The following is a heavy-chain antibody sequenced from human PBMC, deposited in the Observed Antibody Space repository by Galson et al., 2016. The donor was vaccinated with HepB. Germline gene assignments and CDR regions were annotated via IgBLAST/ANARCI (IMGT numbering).Heavy chain of an antibody. V-gene: IGHV4-31*03. Sequence: TLSLTCTVSGASIDSGGSYWYWIRQHPGEGLDWIGYIYYSGSTYYNPSLRGRGSISMGPSENRFSLRLSSVTAADTAVYYCARQLAVGRWCLDSWSHGTLVTVSS. D-gene: IGHD2-21*01. CDR1: GASIDSGGSY. J-gene: IGHJ5*01. CDR3: ARQLAVGRWCLDS. CDR2: IYYSGST.